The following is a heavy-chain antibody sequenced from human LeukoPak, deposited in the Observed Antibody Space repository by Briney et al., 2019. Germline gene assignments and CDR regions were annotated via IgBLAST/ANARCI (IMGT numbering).Heavy chain of an antibody. CDR2: IKQDGGEK. D-gene: IGHD3-22*01. V-gene: IGHV3-7*01. J-gene: IGHJ4*02. CDR3: ARKTFYYXNIKGYFDY. CDR1: GFTFSSYW. Sequence: PGGSLRLSCAASGFTFSSYWMTWVRQAPGKGLEWVANIKQDGGEKSYVDSVKGRFTISRDNAKNSLYLQMDSLRAEDTAVYYCARKTFYYXNIKGYFDYWGPGTLVTVS.